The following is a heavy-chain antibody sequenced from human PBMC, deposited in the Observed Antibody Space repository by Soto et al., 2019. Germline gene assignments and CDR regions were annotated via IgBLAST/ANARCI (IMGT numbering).Heavy chain of an antibody. CDR3: ARGKGHTGLNCFDP. CDR1: GYSISSGYY. D-gene: IGHD2-21*02. CDR2: IYHSGSI. V-gene: IGHV4-38-2*01. J-gene: IGHJ5*02. Sequence: SETLSLTCAVSGYSISSGYYWGWIRQPPGKGLEWIGSIYHSGSIYYNPSLKSRVSISVDTSKNHFSLKLSSVAAADTAVYYCARGKGHTGLNCFDPWGQGTLVTVSS.